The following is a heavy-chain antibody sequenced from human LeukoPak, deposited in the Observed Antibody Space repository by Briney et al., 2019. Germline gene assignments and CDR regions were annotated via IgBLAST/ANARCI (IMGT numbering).Heavy chain of an antibody. CDR3: ARVEHHAPRRYGDKDYYYYMDV. J-gene: IGHJ6*03. CDR2: IYTSGST. Sequence: PSETLSLTCTVSGGSISSGRYYWSWIRQPAGKGLEWIGRIYTSGSTNYNPSLKSRVTISVDTSKNQFSLKLSSVTAADTAVYYCARVEHHAPRRYGDKDYYYYMDVWGKGTTVTISS. CDR1: GGSISSGRYY. V-gene: IGHV4-61*02. D-gene: IGHD4-17*01.